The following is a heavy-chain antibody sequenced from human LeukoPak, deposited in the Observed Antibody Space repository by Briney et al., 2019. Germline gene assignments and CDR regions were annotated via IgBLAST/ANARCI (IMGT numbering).Heavy chain of an antibody. CDR1: GGSISSYY. CDR3: ARVITGGSGRAYWHFDL. J-gene: IGHJ2*01. CDR2: IYYSGST. V-gene: IGHV4-59*01. D-gene: IGHD3-10*01. Sequence: SETLSLTCTVSGGSISSYYWSWIRQPPGKGLEWIGYIYYSGSTNYNPSLKSRVTISVDTSKNQFSLKLSSATAADTAVYYCARVITGGSGRAYWHFDLWGRGTLVTVSS.